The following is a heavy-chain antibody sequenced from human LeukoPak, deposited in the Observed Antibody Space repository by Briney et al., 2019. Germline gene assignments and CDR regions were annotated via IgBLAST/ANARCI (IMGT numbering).Heavy chain of an antibody. CDR3: ARVGGGYDSSGYYRD. CDR2: INPNSGGT. V-gene: IGHV1-2*02. D-gene: IGHD3-22*01. CDR1: GYTFTGYY. Sequence: ASVKVSCKASGYTFTGYYMHSVRQAPGQGLEWMGWINPNSGGTNYAQKFQGRVTMTRDTSISTAYMEPSRLRSDGTAVYYCARVGGGYDSSGYYRDWGQGTLVTVSS. J-gene: IGHJ4*02.